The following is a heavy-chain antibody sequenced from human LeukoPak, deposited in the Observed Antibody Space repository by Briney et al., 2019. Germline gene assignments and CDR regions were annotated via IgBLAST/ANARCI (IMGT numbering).Heavy chain of an antibody. CDR2: INPNGGGT. J-gene: IGHJ4*02. D-gene: IGHD6-19*01. V-gene: IGHV1-2*02. CDR1: GYTFTGYY. CDR3: AREFFYSSGTKSNRVDY. Sequence: ASMKVSCKASGYTFTGYYMHWVRRAPGQGLEWMGWINPNGGGTNYAQKFQGRVTMTRDTSISTAYMELSRLRSEDTAVYYCAREFFYSSGTKSNRVDYWGQGTLVTVSS.